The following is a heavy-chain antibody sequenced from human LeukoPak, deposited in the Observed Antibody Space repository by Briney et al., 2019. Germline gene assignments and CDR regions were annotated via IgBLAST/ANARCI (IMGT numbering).Heavy chain of an antibody. D-gene: IGHD3-10*01. J-gene: IGHJ5*02. Sequence: PSQTLSLTCTVSGNSISSGDNYWSWIRQPPGKGLEWIGYIYYSGSTNYNPSLKSRVTISVDTSKNQFSLKLSSVTAADTAVYYCARDLARVRANWFDPWGQGTLVTVSS. CDR3: ARDLARVRANWFDP. V-gene: IGHV4-61*08. CDR2: IYYSGST. CDR1: GNSISSGDNY.